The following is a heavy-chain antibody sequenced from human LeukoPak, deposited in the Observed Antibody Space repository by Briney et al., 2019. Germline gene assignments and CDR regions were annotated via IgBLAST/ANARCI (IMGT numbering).Heavy chain of an antibody. V-gene: IGHV3-30*18. CDR3: AKEVRGVIMEGYFDY. J-gene: IGHJ4*02. Sequence: PGGSLRLSCLASGFTFSSFAMTWVRQAPGKGPEWVAVISNDGSKKYYADSAKGRFSISRDNSKNTLYLQMNSLRAEDTAVYYCAKEVRGVIMEGYFDYWGQGLLVTVSS. CDR2: ISNDGSKK. CDR1: GFTFSSFA. D-gene: IGHD3-10*01.